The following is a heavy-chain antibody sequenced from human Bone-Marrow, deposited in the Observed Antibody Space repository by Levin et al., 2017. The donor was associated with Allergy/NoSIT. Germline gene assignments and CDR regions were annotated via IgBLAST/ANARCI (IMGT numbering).Heavy chain of an antibody. CDR1: GFTFNEFA. Sequence: GGSLRLSCAASGFTFNEFAMNWIRQAPGKGLEWVSSISESGSGEYYGDSAKGRFTVSRDNTKNTVYLHMNSLRAEDTAIYYCAKSNFWSGQETFWGQGILVTVSS. V-gene: IGHV3-23*01. CDR3: AKSNFWSGQETF. CDR2: ISESGSGE. D-gene: IGHD3-3*01. J-gene: IGHJ4*02.